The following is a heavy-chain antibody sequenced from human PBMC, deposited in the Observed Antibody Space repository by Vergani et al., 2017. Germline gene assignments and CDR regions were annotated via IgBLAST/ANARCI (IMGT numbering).Heavy chain of an antibody. J-gene: IGHJ3*02. CDR3: AKNWGSSWYPDAFDI. CDR2: ISYDGSNK. Sequence: QVQLVESGGGVVQPGRSLRLSCAASGFTFSSYGMHWVRQAPGKGLEWVAVISYDGSNKYYADSVKGRFTISRYNSKNTLYLQMNSLRAENTAVYYCAKNWGSSWYPDAFDIWGQGTMVTVSS. D-gene: IGHD6-13*01. V-gene: IGHV3-30*18. CDR1: GFTFSSYG.